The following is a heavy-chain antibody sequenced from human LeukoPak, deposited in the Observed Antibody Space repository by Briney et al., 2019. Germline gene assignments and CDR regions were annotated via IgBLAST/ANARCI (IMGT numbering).Heavy chain of an antibody. CDR1: GLTFDIYS. CDR3: AKDRRTLDAFDI. J-gene: IGHJ3*02. V-gene: IGHV3-23*01. Sequence: GGSLRLSCEASGLTFDIYSVSWVRQAPGKGLEWVADISNSGGITMYADSVKGRFTISRDNSKNTLYLQMNSLRAEDTAVYYCAKDRRTLDAFDIWGQGTMVAVSS. CDR2: ISNSGGIT.